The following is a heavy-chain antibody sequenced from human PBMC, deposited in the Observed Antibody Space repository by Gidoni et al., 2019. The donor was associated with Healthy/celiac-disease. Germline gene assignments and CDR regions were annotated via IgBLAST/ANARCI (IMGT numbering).Heavy chain of an antibody. V-gene: IGHV3-30*18. J-gene: IGHJ6*02. CDR2: ISYDGSNK. D-gene: IGHD3-3*01. CDR3: AKESFGVVISYYYYGMDV. CDR1: GFTFRSYG. Sequence: QVQLVESGGGVVQPGRSLSLSCAASGFTFRSYGLHWVRQAPGKGLEWVAVISYDGSNKYYADSVKGRFTISRDNSKNTLYLQMNSLRAEDTAVYYCAKESFGVVISYYYYGMDVWGQGTTVTVSS.